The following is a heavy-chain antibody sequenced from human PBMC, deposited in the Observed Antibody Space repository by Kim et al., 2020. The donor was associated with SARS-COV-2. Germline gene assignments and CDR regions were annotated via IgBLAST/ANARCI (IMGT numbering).Heavy chain of an antibody. CDR2: IHYGGKA. V-gene: IGHV4-31*03. CDR1: GGSIISTTNY. CDR3: ARQYVTFDF. D-gene: IGHD2-21*02. J-gene: IGHJ4*02. Sequence: SETLSLTCTVSGGSIISTTNYWSWLRQHPVKGLEWIGYIHYGGKAFYSPSLKSRVTLSVDTSKNQFSLNMKSVTAVDTAVYFCARQYVTFDFWGQGIQVTVSS.